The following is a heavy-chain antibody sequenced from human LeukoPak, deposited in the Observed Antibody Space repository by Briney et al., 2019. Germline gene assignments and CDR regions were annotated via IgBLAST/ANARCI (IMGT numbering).Heavy chain of an antibody. V-gene: IGHV4-4*07. CDR3: ARSKAHLSTSWYGNWFDP. CDR1: GGSISSYY. CDR2: IYTSGST. Sequence: SETLSLTCTVSGGSISSYYWSWIRQPAGKGLEWIGRIYTSGSTNYNPSLKSRVTMSVDTSKNQFSLKLSSVTAADTAVYYCARSKAHLSTSWYGNWFDPWGQGTLVTVSS. D-gene: IGHD2-2*01. J-gene: IGHJ5*02.